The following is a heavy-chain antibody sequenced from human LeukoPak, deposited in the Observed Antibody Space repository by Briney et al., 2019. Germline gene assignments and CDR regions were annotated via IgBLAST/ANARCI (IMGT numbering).Heavy chain of an antibody. CDR1: GYSFASYW. CDR3: ARRPRTGTTNFDY. J-gene: IGHJ4*02. V-gene: IGHV5-51*01. D-gene: IGHD1-7*01. Sequence: GESLKISCKGSGYSFASYWIGWVRQMPGKGLEWMGIIYPGDSDTRYSPSFQGQVTISADKSISTAYLQWSSLRASDTAMYYCARRPRTGTTNFDYWGQGTLVTVSS. CDR2: IYPGDSDT.